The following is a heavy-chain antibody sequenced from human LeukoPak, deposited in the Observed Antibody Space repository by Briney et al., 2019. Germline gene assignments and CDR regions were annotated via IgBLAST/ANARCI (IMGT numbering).Heavy chain of an antibody. CDR2: IKSKTDGGTT. CDR1: GFTFSNAW. V-gene: IGHV3-15*01. CDR3: TTITPVLRCFDWLDY. D-gene: IGHD3-9*01. J-gene: IGHJ4*02. Sequence: GGSLRLSCAASGFTFSNAWMSWVRQAPGKGLEWVGRIKSKTDGGTTDYAAPVKGRFTISRDDSKNTLYLQMNSLKTEDTAVYYCTTITPVLRCFDWLDYWGQGTLVTVSS.